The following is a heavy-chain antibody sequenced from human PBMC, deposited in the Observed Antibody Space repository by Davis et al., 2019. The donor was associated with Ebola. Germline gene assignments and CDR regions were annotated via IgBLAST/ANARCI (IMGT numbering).Heavy chain of an antibody. Sequence: PGGSLRLSCKASGYRFTSYWIGWVRQQPGKGLEWMGIIYPADSDTKYSPSFQGQVTISADKSISTAFLQWHSLKASDTAIYYCARRLWFGDPGDYKDVWGKGTTVIVSS. CDR2: IYPADSDT. CDR3: ARRLWFGDPGDYKDV. V-gene: IGHV5-51*01. J-gene: IGHJ6*03. D-gene: IGHD3-10*01. CDR1: GYRFTSYW.